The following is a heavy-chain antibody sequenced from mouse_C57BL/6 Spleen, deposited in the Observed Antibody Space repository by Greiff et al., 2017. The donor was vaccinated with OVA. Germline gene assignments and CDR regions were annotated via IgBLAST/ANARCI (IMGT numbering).Heavy chain of an antibody. CDR2: FNSDGGST. J-gene: IGHJ4*01. CDR3: ARQRTGTGAMDY. D-gene: IGHD4-1*01. Sequence: EVQVVESGGGLVQPGESLKLSCESNEYDFPSHDMSWVRKTSEKRLELVAAFNSDGGSTNYPDTMERRFIISRDNAKKTLYLQMSSLRSEDTALYYCARQRTGTGAMDYWGQGTSVTVSS. CDR1: EYDFPSHD. V-gene: IGHV5-2*01.